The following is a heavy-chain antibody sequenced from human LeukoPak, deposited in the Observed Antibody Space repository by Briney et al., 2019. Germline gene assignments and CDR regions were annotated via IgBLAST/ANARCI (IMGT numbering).Heavy chain of an antibody. V-gene: IGHV3-74*01. CDR3: ARDPAAAGPGSHDY. CDR2: INSDGSST. Sequence: GGSLRLSCAASGLTFSSYWMHWVRQAPGKGLVWVSRINSDGSSTSYADSVKGRFTISRDNAKNTLYLQMNSLRAEDTAMYYCARDPAAAGPGSHDYWGQGTLVTVSS. J-gene: IGHJ4*02. D-gene: IGHD6-13*01. CDR1: GLTFSSYW.